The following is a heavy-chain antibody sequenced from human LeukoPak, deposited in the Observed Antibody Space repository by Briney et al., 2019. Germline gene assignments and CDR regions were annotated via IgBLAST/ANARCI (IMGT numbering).Heavy chain of an antibody. J-gene: IGHJ3*02. D-gene: IGHD1-1*01. CDR2: ISSSSSYI. CDR1: GFTFSTYE. V-gene: IGHV3-21*05. Sequence: GGSLRLSCAASGFTFSTYEMNWVRQAPGKGLEWVSYISSSSSYIYYADSVKGRFTISRDNAQNSLYLQMNSLRAEDTAVYYCARVEEGGDAFDIWGQGTMVTVSS. CDR3: ARVEEGGDAFDI.